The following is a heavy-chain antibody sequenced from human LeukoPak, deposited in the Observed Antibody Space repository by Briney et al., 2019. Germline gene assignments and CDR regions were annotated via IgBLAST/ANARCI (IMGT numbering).Heavy chain of an antibody. J-gene: IGHJ1*01. CDR3: ARGGSSSGKYFQH. CDR1: GGSISSYY. CDR2: IYYSGST. V-gene: IGHV4-59*01. Sequence: PSETLSLTCTVSGGSISSYYWSWIRQPPGKGLEWIGYIYYSGSTNYNPSLKSRVTISVDTSKNQFSLKLSSVTAADTAVYYCARGGSSSGKYFQHWGQGTLVTVSS. D-gene: IGHD6-6*01.